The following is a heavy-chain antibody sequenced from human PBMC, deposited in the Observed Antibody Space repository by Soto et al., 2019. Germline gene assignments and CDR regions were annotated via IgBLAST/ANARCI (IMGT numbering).Heavy chain of an antibody. CDR2: ISYDGSNK. J-gene: IGHJ4*02. V-gene: IGHV3-30-3*01. D-gene: IGHD4-17*01. CDR1: GFTFSSYA. Sequence: PGGSLRLSCAASGFTFSSYAMHWVRQAPGKGLEWVAVISYDGSNKYYADSVKGRFTISRDNSKNTLYLQMNSLRAEDTAVYYCARAITFYGSLPGLFDYWGQGTLVTVSS. CDR3: ARAITFYGSLPGLFDY.